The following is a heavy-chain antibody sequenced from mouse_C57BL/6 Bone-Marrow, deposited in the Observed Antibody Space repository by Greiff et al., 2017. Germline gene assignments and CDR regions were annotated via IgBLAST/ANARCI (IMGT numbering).Heavy chain of an antibody. CDR3: TITTVVATDAMDY. J-gene: IGHJ4*01. D-gene: IGHD1-1*01. CDR2: ISSGGDYI. V-gene: IGHV5-9-1*02. Sequence: EVKLMESGEGLVKPGGSLKLSCAASGFTFSSYAMSWVRQTPEKRLEWVAYISSGGDYIYYADTVKGRFTISRDNARNTLYLQMSSLKSEDTAMYYCTITTVVATDAMDYWGQGTSVTVSS. CDR1: GFTFSSYA.